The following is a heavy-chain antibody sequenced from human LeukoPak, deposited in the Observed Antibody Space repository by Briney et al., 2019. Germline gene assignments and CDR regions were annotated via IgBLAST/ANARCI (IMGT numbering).Heavy chain of an antibody. CDR1: GYTFTNYD. D-gene: IGHD1-1*01. CDR2: MNPNSGST. V-gene: IGHV1-8*01. CDR3: ARGVATNY. J-gene: IGHJ4*02. Sequence: ASVKGSCKTAGYTFTNYDINWVRQATGQGLEWMGWMNPNSGSTDYAQKFQGRVTMTRDSSISTAYMELSSLRSEDTALYYCARGVATNYWGQGTLVTVSS.